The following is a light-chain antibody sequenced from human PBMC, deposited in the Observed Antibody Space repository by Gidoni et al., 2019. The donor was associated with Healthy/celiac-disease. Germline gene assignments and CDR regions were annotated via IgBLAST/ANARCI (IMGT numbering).Light chain of an antibody. Sequence: ELVFTQSPATLSLSPGERATLSCRASQSVSSYLAWYQQKPGQAPRLLIYDASNRATGIPARFSGSGSGTDFTLTISSLEPEDFAVYYCQQRSNWPPETFGQGTRLEIK. CDR3: QQRSNWPPET. V-gene: IGKV3-11*01. J-gene: IGKJ5*01. CDR1: QSVSSY. CDR2: DAS.